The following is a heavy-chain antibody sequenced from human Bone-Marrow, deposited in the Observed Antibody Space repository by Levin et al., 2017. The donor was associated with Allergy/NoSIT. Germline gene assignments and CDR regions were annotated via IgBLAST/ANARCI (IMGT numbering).Heavy chain of an antibody. Sequence: SETLSLTCTVSRGSISSSYWGWIRQPPGKGLEWIGFVYFSGATNYNPSLKSRLTLSIDTSNNRFSLRLNSMTAADTAVYFCVSTADHFGVGVWGQGTTVIVS. CDR2: VYFSGAT. V-gene: IGHV4-59*01. J-gene: IGHJ6*02. D-gene: IGHD2-8*02. CDR3: VSTADHFGVGV. CDR1: RGSISSSY.